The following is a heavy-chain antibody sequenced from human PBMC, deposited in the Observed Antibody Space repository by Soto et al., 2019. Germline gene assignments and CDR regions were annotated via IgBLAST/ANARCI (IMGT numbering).Heavy chain of an antibody. CDR1: GFTFDDYA. J-gene: IGHJ5*02. Sequence: GGSLRLSCAASGFTFDDYAMHWVRQAPGKGLEWVSGISWNSGSIGYADSVKGRFTISRDNAKNSLYLQMNSLRAEDTALYYCAKATELLWFGESWFDPWGQGTLVTVSS. CDR3: AKATELLWFGESWFDP. V-gene: IGHV3-9*01. D-gene: IGHD3-10*01. CDR2: ISWNSGSI.